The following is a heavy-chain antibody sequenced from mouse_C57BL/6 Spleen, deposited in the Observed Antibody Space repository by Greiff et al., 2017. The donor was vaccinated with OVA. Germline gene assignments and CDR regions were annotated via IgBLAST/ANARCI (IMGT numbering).Heavy chain of an antibody. J-gene: IGHJ1*03. CDR1: GYAFSSYW. V-gene: IGHV1-80*01. CDR3: ARLGGITTVVPYWYFDV. CDR2: IYPGDGDT. Sequence: VKLMESGAELVKPGASVKISCKASGYAFSSYWMNWVKQRPGKGLEWIGQIYPGDGDTNYNGKFKGKATLTADKSSSTAYMQLSSLTSEDSAVYFCARLGGITTVVPYWYFDVWGTGTTVTVSS. D-gene: IGHD1-1*01.